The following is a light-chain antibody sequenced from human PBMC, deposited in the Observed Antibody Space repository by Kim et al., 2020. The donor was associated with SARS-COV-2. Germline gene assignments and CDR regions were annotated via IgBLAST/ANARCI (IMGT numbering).Light chain of an antibody. J-gene: IGKJ2*01. Sequence: PVGRAPTSCRASQSVSSSYLAWYQQKPGQAPRLLIYGASSRATGIPDRFSGSGSGTDFTLTISRLEPEDFAVYYCQQYGSSPPYTFGQGTKLEI. CDR2: GAS. CDR1: QSVSSSY. CDR3: QQYGSSPPYT. V-gene: IGKV3-20*01.